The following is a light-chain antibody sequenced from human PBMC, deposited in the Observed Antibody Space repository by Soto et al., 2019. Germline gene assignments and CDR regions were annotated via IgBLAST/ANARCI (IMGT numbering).Light chain of an antibody. V-gene: IGKV3-15*01. CDR3: QHYNYWPPKT. J-gene: IGKJ1*01. CDR1: QSVGSN. Sequence: EIVMTQSPATLSVSPGERTTLSCRASQSVGSNLAWYQQKPGQAPRLLIYGAYTRATGIPARFSGSGSGTDFTLTISSLQSEDFAVYYCQHYNYWPPKTFGQGTKVDIK. CDR2: GAY.